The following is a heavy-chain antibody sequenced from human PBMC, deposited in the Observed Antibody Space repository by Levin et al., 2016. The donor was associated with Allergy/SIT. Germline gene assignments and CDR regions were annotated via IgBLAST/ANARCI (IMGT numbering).Heavy chain of an antibody. Sequence: SETLSLTCTVSGGSISSSRHYWGWIRQPPGKGLEWIATIYYSGSTYYNPSLESRITISIDTSKNQFSLRLTSVTAADTAVYYCARYCSGPSCHEANWFDPWGQGTLVTVSS. CDR2: IYYSGST. J-gene: IGHJ5*02. D-gene: IGHD2-2*01. V-gene: IGHV4-39*01. CDR1: GGSISSSRHY. CDR3: ARYCSGPSCHEANWFDP.